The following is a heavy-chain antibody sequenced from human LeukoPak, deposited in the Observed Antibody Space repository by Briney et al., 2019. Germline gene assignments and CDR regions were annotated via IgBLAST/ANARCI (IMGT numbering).Heavy chain of an antibody. J-gene: IGHJ3*02. CDR3: ARECGSCYAWDAFDI. Sequence: GGSLRLSCAASGFTLSSYWMSWVRQAPGKGLEWVANIKQDGSEKYYVDSVKGRFTISRDNAKNSLYLQMNSLRAEDTAVYYCARECGSCYAWDAFDIWGQGTMVTVSS. CDR2: IKQDGSEK. D-gene: IGHD2-15*01. CDR1: GFTLSSYW. V-gene: IGHV3-7*01.